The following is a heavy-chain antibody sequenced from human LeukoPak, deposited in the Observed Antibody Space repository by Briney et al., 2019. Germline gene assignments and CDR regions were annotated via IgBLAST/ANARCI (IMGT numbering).Heavy chain of an antibody. Sequence: GGSLRLSCAASGFTFSDHYMDWVRQAPGKGLDWVGRIRNKANSYTTEYAASVKGRFTISRNDSKNSLYLQMNSLKIEDTAVYYCAKAHPRSRFDSWGQGTLVTVSS. CDR2: IRNKANSYTT. J-gene: IGHJ4*02. D-gene: IGHD2-15*01. CDR3: AKAHPRSRFDS. V-gene: IGHV3-72*01. CDR1: GFTFSDHY.